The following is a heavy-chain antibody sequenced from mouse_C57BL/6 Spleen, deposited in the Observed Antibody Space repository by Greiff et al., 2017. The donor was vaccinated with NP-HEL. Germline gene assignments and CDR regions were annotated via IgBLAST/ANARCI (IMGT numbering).Heavy chain of an antibody. CDR2: IDPSDSET. CDR1: GYTFTSYW. D-gene: IGHD3-2*02. Sequence: QVQLQQPGAELVRLGSSVKLSCKASGYTFTSYWMHWVKQRPIQGLEWIGNIDPSDSETHYNQKFKDKATLTVDKSSSTAYMQLSSLTSEDSAVYYCARSDSSGTEDYAMDYWGQGTSVTVSS. CDR3: ARSDSSGTEDYAMDY. V-gene: IGHV1-52*01. J-gene: IGHJ4*01.